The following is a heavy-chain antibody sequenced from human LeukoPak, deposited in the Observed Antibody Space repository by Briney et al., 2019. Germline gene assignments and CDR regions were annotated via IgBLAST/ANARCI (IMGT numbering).Heavy chain of an antibody. CDR1: GFTFSTYG. J-gene: IGHJ3*02. V-gene: IGHV3-30*02. CDR2: IQYDGTSK. Sequence: GGSLRLSCAASGFTFSTYGMHWVRQAPGQGLEWVAFIQYDGTSKYYADSVKGRFTISRDNSKNTLYLQMNSLRAEDSALYYCAKLGDMVRGVIITWALDIWGQGTMVTVSS. CDR3: AKLGDMVRGVIITWALDI. D-gene: IGHD3-10*01.